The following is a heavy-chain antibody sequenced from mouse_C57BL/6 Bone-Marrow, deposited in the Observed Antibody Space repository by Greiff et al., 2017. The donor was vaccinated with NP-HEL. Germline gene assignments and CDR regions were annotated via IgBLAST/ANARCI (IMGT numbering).Heavy chain of an antibody. CDR3: ARRTDSSGLFDY. D-gene: IGHD3-2*02. V-gene: IGHV1-80*01. Sequence: QVQLKESGAELVKPGASVKISCKASGYAFSSYWMNWVKQRPGKGLEWIGQIYPGDGDTNYNGKFKGKATLTADKSSSTAYMQLSSLTSEDSAVYFCARRTDSSGLFDYWGQGTTLTVSS. J-gene: IGHJ2*01. CDR1: GYAFSSYW. CDR2: IYPGDGDT.